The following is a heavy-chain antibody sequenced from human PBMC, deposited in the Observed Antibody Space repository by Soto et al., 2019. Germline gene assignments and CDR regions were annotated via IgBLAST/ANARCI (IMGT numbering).Heavy chain of an antibody. V-gene: IGHV3-7*01. D-gene: IGHD5-12*01. CDR2: IKHDGSQK. Sequence: PGGSLRLSCTASGFTFSKFWMSWVRQAPGKGLEWVANIKHDGSQKYYVDSVKGRFTISRDNAKNSLYLQMNSLRAEDTAVYYCAKALAYDGYNYGYWGQGTLVTVSS. CDR1: GFTFSKFW. J-gene: IGHJ4*02. CDR3: AKALAYDGYNYGY.